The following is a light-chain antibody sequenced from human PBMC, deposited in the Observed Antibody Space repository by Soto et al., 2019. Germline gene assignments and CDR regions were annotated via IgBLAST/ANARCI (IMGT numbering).Light chain of an antibody. Sequence: EIVLTQSPGTLALSPGERSTLSCRASQSVSSSYVAWYQQKPGQAPRLLIYVASSRATGIPARFSGSGSVTDFTLTISRLEPEEFAVYYCQQYGSSHLTFVGGTKVEIK. CDR2: VAS. CDR3: QQYGSSHLT. V-gene: IGKV3-20*01. J-gene: IGKJ4*01. CDR1: QSVSSSY.